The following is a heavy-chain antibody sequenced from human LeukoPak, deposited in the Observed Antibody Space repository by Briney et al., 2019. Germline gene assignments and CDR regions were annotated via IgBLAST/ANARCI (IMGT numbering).Heavy chain of an antibody. CDR2: IKEDGSEK. CDR3: ARFTVWSGYPSEQPNYYYYMDV. Sequence: GGSLRLSCAASGFTFSSYWMSWVRQAPGKGLEWVANIKEDGSEKYYVESVKGRFIISRDNTKNSLYLQMNSLRAEDTAVYYCARFTVWSGYPSEQPNYYYYMDVWGKGTTVTVSS. D-gene: IGHD3-3*01. J-gene: IGHJ6*03. V-gene: IGHV3-7*03. CDR1: GFTFSSYW.